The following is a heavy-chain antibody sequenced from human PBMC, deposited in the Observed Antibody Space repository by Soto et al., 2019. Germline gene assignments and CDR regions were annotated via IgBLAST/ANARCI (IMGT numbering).Heavy chain of an antibody. V-gene: IGHV3-23*01. J-gene: IGHJ5*02. CDR2: ISGSGGDT. Sequence: GGSLRLSCAASGLTFSMYTMSWVRQAPGKGLEWVSSISGSGGDTYYADSVKGRFTISRDNSKNTVYLQMNSLRAEDTALYYCAKLQGYCSSSSCPWGQGTLVTVSS. CDR3: AKLQGYCSSSSCP. CDR1: GLTFSMYT. D-gene: IGHD2-2*01.